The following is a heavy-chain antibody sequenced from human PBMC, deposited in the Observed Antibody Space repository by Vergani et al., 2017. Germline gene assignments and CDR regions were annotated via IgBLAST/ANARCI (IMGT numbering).Heavy chain of an antibody. J-gene: IGHJ5*02. CDR2: INWNGGST. CDR1: GFTFDDYG. Sequence: EVQLVESGGGVVRPGGSLRLSCAASGFTFDDYGMSWVRPAPGKGLEWVSGINWNGGSTGYADSVKGRFTISRDNAKNSLYLQMNSLRAEDTALYHCARVLSLSRASGRGFDPWGQGTLVTVSS. V-gene: IGHV3-20*01. CDR3: ARVLSLSRASGRGFDP. D-gene: IGHD2/OR15-2a*01.